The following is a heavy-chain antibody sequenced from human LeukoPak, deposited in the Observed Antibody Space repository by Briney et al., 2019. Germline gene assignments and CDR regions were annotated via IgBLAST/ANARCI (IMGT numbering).Heavy chain of an antibody. Sequence: PGGSLRLSCTASGFTFSSYAMSWVRQPPGEGLEWVSAISGSGGSTYYADSVKGRFTISRDNSKNTLYLQMNSLRAEDTAVYYCAKEQAVAGTLYYFDYWGRGTLVTVSS. CDR3: AKEQAVAGTLYYFDY. CDR2: ISGSGGST. CDR1: GFTFSSYA. D-gene: IGHD6-19*01. J-gene: IGHJ4*02. V-gene: IGHV3-23*01.